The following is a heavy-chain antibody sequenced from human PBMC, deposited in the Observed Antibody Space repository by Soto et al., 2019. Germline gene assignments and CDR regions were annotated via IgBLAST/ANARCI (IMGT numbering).Heavy chain of an antibody. CDR1: GFTFSSYG. J-gene: IGHJ4*02. CDR2: IWYDGSNK. D-gene: IGHD7-27*01. CDR3: ARGPPPLNWGIPPLFDY. Sequence: GGSLRLSCAAAGFTFSSYGRQWVRQAPGKGLEWVAVIWYDGSNKYYADSVKGRFTISRENSKNTLYLQMNSLRAEDTAVYYCARGPPPLNWGIPPLFDYWGQGT. V-gene: IGHV3-33*01.